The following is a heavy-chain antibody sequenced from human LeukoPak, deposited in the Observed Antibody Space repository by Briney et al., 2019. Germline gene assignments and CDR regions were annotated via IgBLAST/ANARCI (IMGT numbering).Heavy chain of an antibody. Sequence: PGGSLRLSCAASGFTFSSYAMHWVRQAPGKGLEWVAVISYDGSNKYYADSVKGRFTISRDNSKNTLYLQMNSLRAEDTAVYYCARGDYYYGSGSYLHYGMDVWGQGTTVTVSS. CDR3: ARGDYYYGSGSYLHYGMDV. V-gene: IGHV3-30-3*01. D-gene: IGHD3-10*01. CDR1: GFTFSSYA. CDR2: ISYDGSNK. J-gene: IGHJ6*02.